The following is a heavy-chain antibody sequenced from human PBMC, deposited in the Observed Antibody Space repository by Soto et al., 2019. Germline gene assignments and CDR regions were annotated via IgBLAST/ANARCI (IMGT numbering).Heavy chain of an antibody. CDR3: ARGPVFAVSSGGQLDP. CDR1: GGSISSGDYH. D-gene: IGHD6-19*01. J-gene: IGHJ5*02. CDR2: IYCSGGT. V-gene: IGHV4-30-4*01. Sequence: SESLSRTCTVGGGSISSGDYHWSWIRHPPGKGLGWIGYIYCSGGTYYNPSLKSRVTISVDTSKNQFSLKLSSVTAAAPAVYSCARGPVFAVSSGGQLDPWGQGTLVPVS.